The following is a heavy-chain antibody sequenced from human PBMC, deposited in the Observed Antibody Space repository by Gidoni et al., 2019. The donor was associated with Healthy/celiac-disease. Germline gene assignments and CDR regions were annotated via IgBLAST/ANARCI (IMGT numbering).Heavy chain of an antibody. D-gene: IGHD3-22*01. CDR1: GGSISSYY. Sequence: QVQLQESGPGLVKPSETLSLTCTVSGGSISSYYWSWIRQPPGKGLEWIGYIYYSGSTNYNPSLKSRVTISVDTSKNQFSLKLSSVTAADTAVYYCAREEYYYDSSGYYRSGAFDIWGQGTMVTVSS. V-gene: IGHV4-59*01. J-gene: IGHJ3*02. CDR2: IYYSGST. CDR3: AREEYYYDSSGYYRSGAFDI.